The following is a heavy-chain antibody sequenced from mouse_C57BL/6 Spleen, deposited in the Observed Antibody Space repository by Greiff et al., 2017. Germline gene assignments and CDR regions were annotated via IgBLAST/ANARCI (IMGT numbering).Heavy chain of an antibody. D-gene: IGHD2-1*01. V-gene: IGHV5-17*01. Sequence: EVQLQESGGGLVKPGGSLKLSCAASGFTFSDYGMHWVRQAPEKGLEWVAYISSGSSTIYYADTVKGRFTISRDNAKNTLFLQMTSLRSEDTAMYYCARNYYGNYAMDYWGQGTSVTVSS. CDR1: GFTFSDYG. CDR3: ARNYYGNYAMDY. J-gene: IGHJ4*01. CDR2: ISSGSSTI.